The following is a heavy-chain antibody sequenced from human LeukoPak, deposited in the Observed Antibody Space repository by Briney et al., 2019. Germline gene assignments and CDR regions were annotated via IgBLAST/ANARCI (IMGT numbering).Heavy chain of an antibody. Sequence: PSETLSLTCTVSGGSISSGGYYWSWIRQPPGKGLEWIGYIYHSGSTYYNPSLKSRVTISVDRSKNQFSLKLSSVTAADTAVYYCARASSSWSDFDYWGQGTLVTVSS. CDR2: IYHSGST. V-gene: IGHV4-30-2*01. J-gene: IGHJ4*02. CDR1: GGSISSGGYY. D-gene: IGHD6-13*01. CDR3: ARASSSWSDFDY.